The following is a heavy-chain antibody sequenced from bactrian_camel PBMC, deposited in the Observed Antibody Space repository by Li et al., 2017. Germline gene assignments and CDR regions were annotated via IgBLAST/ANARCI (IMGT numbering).Heavy chain of an antibody. Sequence: HVQLVESGGGSVQAGGSLILSCAASGNTSPYYTMAWFRQAPGKEREGVAQITPGGRTTYGPDSVKGRFTISRDDAKSTAYLQMNSLKPEDTAMYYCAADRYCTGRGHLLLLAEYTEWGQGTQVT. CDR3: AADRYCTGRGHLLLLAEYTE. V-gene: IGHV3-3*01. CDR2: ITPGGRTT. J-gene: IGHJ4*01. CDR1: GNTSPYYT. D-gene: IGHD3*01.